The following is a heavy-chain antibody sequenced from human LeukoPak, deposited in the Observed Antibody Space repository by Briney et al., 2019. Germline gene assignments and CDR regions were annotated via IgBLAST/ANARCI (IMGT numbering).Heavy chain of an antibody. CDR3: ARRDFYGGNSLDAFDI. V-gene: IGHV3-30-3*01. CDR1: GFTFSIYA. Sequence: GRSLRLSCAASGFTFSIYAMHWVRQAPGKGLEWVAIISYDGTIKDYADSVKGRFTISRDNSKNTLYLQMNSLRAKDTAVYYCARRDFYGGNSLDAFDIWGQGTMVTVSS. J-gene: IGHJ3*02. D-gene: IGHD4-23*01. CDR2: ISYDGTIK.